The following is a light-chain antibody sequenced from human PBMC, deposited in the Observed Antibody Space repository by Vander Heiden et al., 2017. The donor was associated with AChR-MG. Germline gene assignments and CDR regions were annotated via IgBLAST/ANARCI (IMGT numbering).Light chain of an antibody. CDR3: QQRSNWYT. Sequence: DIVLTQSPATLSVSPGERATLSCRASQSVSSYLAWYQQKPGQAPRLLIYDASNRATGIPARFSGSGSRTDFTLTISSLEPEDFAVYYCQQRSNWYTFGQGTKLEIK. CDR2: DAS. CDR1: QSVSSY. V-gene: IGKV3-11*01. J-gene: IGKJ2*01.